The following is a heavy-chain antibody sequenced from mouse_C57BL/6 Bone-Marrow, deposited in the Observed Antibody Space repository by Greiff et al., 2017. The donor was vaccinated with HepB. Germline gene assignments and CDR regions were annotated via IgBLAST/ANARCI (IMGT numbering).Heavy chain of an antibody. V-gene: IGHV1-15*01. CDR1: GYTFTDYE. CDR3: TRYGYDWYFDV. D-gene: IGHD2-2*01. Sequence: QVQLQHSGAELVRPGASVTLSCKASGYTFTDYEMHWVKQTPVHGLEWIGAIDPETGGTAYNQKFKGKAILTADKSSSTAYMELRSLTSEDSAVYYCTRYGYDWYFDVWGTGTTVTVSS. J-gene: IGHJ1*03. CDR2: IDPETGGT.